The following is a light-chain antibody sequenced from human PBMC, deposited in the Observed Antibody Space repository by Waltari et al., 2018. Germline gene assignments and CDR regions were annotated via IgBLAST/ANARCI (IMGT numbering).Light chain of an antibody. V-gene: IGKV1-6*02. CDR3: LQDYIYPRT. J-gene: IGKJ1*01. CDR1: QGIRDD. Sequence: AIQLTQSPSSLSASVGDKVTITCRASQGIRDDLAWYQQKPGKAPKLLIYGASSLQSGVPSRFSGGASGSDFTLTISSLQPEDSATYYCLQDYIYPRTFGQGTKVELK. CDR2: GAS.